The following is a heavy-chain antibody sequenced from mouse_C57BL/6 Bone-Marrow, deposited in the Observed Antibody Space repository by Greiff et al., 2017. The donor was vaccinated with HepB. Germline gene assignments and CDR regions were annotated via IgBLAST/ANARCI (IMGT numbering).Heavy chain of an antibody. CDR3: ARGIYYDYGAFAY. J-gene: IGHJ3*01. V-gene: IGHV1-54*01. D-gene: IGHD2-4*01. Sequence: VQLQQSGAELVRPGTSVKVSCKASGYAFTNYLIEWVKQRPGQGLEWIGVINPGSGGTNYNEKFKGKATLTADKSSSTAYMQLSSLTSEDSAVYFCARGIYYDYGAFAYWGQGTLVNVSA. CDR1: GYAFTNYL. CDR2: INPGSGGT.